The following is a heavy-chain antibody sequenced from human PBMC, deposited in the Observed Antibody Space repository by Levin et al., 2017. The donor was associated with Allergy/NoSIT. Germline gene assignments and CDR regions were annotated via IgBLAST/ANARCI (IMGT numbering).Heavy chain of an antibody. Sequence: GGSLRLSCAASGFTFSSYAMHWVRQAPGKGLEWVAVISYDRSNKYYADSVKGRFTISRDNSKNTLYLQMNSLRAEDTAVYYCARGLYGSGSYLRPSGGHFDYWGQGTLVTVSS. V-gene: IGHV3-30-3*01. D-gene: IGHD3-10*01. CDR1: GFTFSSYA. CDR2: ISYDRSNK. J-gene: IGHJ4*02. CDR3: ARGLYGSGSYLRPSGGHFDY.